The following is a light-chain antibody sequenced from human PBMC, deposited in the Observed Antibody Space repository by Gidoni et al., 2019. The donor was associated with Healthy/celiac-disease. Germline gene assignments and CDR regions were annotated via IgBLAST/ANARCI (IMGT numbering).Light chain of an antibody. CDR2: GAS. Sequence: EIVMTQSPATRSVSPGERATLSCRASQSVSSNLAWYQQKPGQAPRLLIYGASTRATGIPARCSGSGSGTEFTLTISSLQSEDFAVYYCQQYNNWPYTFGQGTKLEIK. CDR1: QSVSSN. V-gene: IGKV3-15*01. CDR3: QQYNNWPYT. J-gene: IGKJ2*01.